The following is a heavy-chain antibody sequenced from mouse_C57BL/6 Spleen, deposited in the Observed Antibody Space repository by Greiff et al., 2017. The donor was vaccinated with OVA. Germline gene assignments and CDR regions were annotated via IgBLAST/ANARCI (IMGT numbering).Heavy chain of an antibody. V-gene: IGHV5-17*01. Sequence: DVMFVESGGGLVKPGGSLKLSCAASGFTFSDYGMHWVRQAPEKGLEWVAYISSGSSTIYYADTVKGRFTISRDNAKNTLFLQMTSLRSEDTAMYYCARTYDYDGGAWFAYWGQGTLVTVSA. D-gene: IGHD2-4*01. CDR2: ISSGSSTI. CDR1: GFTFSDYG. J-gene: IGHJ3*01. CDR3: ARTYDYDGGAWFAY.